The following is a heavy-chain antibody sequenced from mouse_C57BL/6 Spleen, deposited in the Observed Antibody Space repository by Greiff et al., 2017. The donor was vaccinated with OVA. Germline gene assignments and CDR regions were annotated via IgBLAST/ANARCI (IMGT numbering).Heavy chain of an antibody. CDR3: ASRGDSSGYWFAY. Sequence: EVQLVESGGGLVQPGGSLKLSCAASGFTFSDYYMYWVRQTPEKRLEWVAYISNGGGSTYYPDTVKGRFTISRDNAKNTLYLQMSRLKSEDTAMYYCASRGDSSGYWFAYWGQGTLVTVSA. CDR1: GFTFSDYY. CDR2: ISNGGGST. D-gene: IGHD3-2*02. J-gene: IGHJ3*01. V-gene: IGHV5-12*01.